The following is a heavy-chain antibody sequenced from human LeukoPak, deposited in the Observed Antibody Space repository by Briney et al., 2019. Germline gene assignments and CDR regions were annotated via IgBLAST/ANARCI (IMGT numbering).Heavy chain of an antibody. V-gene: IGHV3-33*01. D-gene: IGHD4-11*01. CDR2: IWSDGSNK. CDR3: AIDAQRGFDYSNSLEK. Sequence: GGSLRLSCAASGFTFNHYGMPWVRQAPGKGLEWVAVIWSDGSNKFYAASVRGRFTISREDSRKTVYLQMDSLTAEDTAVYYCAIDAQRGFDYSNSLEKWGQGTLVTVSS. J-gene: IGHJ4*02. CDR1: GFTFNHYG.